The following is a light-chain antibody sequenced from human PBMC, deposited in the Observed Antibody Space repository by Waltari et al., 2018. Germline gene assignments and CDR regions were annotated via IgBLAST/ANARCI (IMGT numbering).Light chain of an antibody. V-gene: IGKV1-8*01. J-gene: IGKJ4*01. CDR2: AAS. CDR1: QGIRRY. Sequence: AIRMTQSPSSFSASTGDRATITRRASQGIRRYLTWYQQKPGKAPKLLIYAASTLQSGVPSRFSGSGSGTDFTLTISCLQSEDFATYYCQQYYSYPPTFGGGTK. CDR3: QQYYSYPPT.